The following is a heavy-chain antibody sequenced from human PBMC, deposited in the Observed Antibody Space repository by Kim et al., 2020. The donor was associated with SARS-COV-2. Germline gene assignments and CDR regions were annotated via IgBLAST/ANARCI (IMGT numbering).Heavy chain of an antibody. V-gene: IGHV6-1*01. Sequence: VKSRITINPDTSKNQFSLQLNSVTPEDTAVYYCARGRGYSGYDRANWFDPWGQGTLVTVSS. D-gene: IGHD5-12*01. J-gene: IGHJ5*02. CDR3: ARGRGYSGYDRANWFDP.